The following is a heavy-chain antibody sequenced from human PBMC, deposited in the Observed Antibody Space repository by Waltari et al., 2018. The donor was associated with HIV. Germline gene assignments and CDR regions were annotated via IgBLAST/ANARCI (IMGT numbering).Heavy chain of an antibody. J-gene: IGHJ6*02. V-gene: IGHV3-74*01. Sequence: LVQSGGGLVQPGGSLRLTCAASGFGFSDYWMPLVSQVSWKGFEWVSRINSDGGDATYADSVKGRFTVSRDNAKNTLFLEMSSLRVEDTAVYYCARDDYDFWSGPRRDKNYGMDVWGQGTAVTVSS. D-gene: IGHD3-3*01. CDR2: INSDGGDA. CDR1: GFGFSDYW. CDR3: ARDDYDFWSGPRRDKNYGMDV.